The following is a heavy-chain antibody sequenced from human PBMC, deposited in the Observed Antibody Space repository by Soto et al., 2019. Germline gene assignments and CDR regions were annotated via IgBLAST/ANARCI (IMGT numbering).Heavy chain of an antibody. J-gene: IGHJ4*02. CDR1: GFTFSSYA. D-gene: IGHD6-19*01. CDR3: AKAGYSSGWLDY. CDR2: ISYDGSNK. V-gene: IGHV3-30*18. Sequence: GGSLRLSCAASGFTFSSYAMSWVRQAPGKGLEWVAVISYDGSNKYYADSVKGRFTISRDNSKNTLYLQMNSLRAEDTAVYYCAKAGYSSGWLDYWGQGTLVTVSS.